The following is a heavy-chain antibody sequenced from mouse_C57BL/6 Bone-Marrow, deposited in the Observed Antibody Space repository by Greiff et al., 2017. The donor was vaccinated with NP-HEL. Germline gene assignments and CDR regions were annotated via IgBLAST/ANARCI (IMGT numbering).Heavy chain of an antibody. V-gene: IGHV5-16*01. J-gene: IGHJ3*01. Sequence: EVQRVESEGGLVQPGSSMKLSCTASGFTFSDYYMAWVRQVPEKGLEWVANINYDGSSTYYLDSLKSRFIISRDNAKNILYLQMSSLKSEDTATYYCARADSSGPFAYWGQGTLVTVSA. CDR2: INYDGSST. D-gene: IGHD3-2*02. CDR3: ARADSSGPFAY. CDR1: GFTFSDYY.